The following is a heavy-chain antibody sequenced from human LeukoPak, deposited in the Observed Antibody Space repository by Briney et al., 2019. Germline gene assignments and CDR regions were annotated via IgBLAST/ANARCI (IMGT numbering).Heavy chain of an antibody. J-gene: IGHJ4*02. D-gene: IGHD7-27*01. CDR1: GDIISSESVS. CDR3: VRDFNWAFDC. V-gene: IGHV6-1*01. CDR2: TRYRSTWNT. Sequence: SQTLSLTCAISGDIISSESVSWNWVRQSPSRGLEYLGRTRYRSTWNTFYSLSVQGRITINADTSRNQVSLRLNSVTPEDTALYYCVRDFNWAFDCWGQGTLVTVSS.